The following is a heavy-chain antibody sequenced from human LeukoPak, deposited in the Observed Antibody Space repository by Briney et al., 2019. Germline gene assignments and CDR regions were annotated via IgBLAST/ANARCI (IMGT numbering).Heavy chain of an antibody. V-gene: IGHV3-33*01. CDR3: ARGGTIHWVEDY. J-gene: IGHJ4*02. Sequence: GGSLTLSCAASGFSFSDYAMHWVRQAPGKGLEWVAVIGYDGSNKYDADSVKGRFTISRDNSKNMMYLQMNSLRAEDTAVYYCARGGTIHWVEDYWGQGTLVTVSS. CDR1: GFSFSDYA. CDR2: IGYDGSNK. D-gene: IGHD2-21*01.